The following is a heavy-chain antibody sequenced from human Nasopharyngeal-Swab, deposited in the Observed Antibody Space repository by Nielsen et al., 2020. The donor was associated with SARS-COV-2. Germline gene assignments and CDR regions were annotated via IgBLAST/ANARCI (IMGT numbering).Heavy chain of an antibody. Sequence: SETLSLTCAVYGGSFSGHQWSWVRQPPGKGLEWIAEINHSGSTNYNPSLKSRVTLSVDTSMNQFSLELSSVTAADTAVYYCARGLSGIVPAPILGLGPYYYYYYMDVWDKGTTVTVSS. D-gene: IGHD2-2*01. J-gene: IGHJ6*03. CDR3: ARGLSGIVPAPILGLGPYYYYYYMDV. CDR1: GGSFSGHQ. V-gene: IGHV4-34*01. CDR2: INHSGST.